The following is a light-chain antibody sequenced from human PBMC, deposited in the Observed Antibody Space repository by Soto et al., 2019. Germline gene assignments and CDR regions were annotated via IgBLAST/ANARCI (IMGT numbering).Light chain of an antibody. CDR1: QDVSNY. Sequence: DIQMTQSPPSLSASVGDRVTITYRASQDVSNYLNWYQQKPGKAPKLLIYDASNLETGVPSRFSGSGSGTDFTFTISSLQPEDIATYYCQQYDNLPRTFGQGTKVDIK. CDR3: QQYDNLPRT. V-gene: IGKV1-33*01. CDR2: DAS. J-gene: IGKJ1*01.